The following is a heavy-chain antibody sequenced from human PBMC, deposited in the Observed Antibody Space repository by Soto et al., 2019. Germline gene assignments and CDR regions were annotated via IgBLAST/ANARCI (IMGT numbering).Heavy chain of an antibody. Sequence: ASVKVSCKASGYTFTSYDINWVRQATGQGLEWMGWMNPNSGNTGYAQKFQGRVTMTRNTSISTAYMELSSLRSEDTAVYYCARLGDAIRGVIFRYYYGMDVCGQGTTVTVSS. V-gene: IGHV1-8*01. D-gene: IGHD3-10*01. J-gene: IGHJ6*02. CDR2: MNPNSGNT. CDR3: ARLGDAIRGVIFRYYYGMDV. CDR1: GYTFTSYD.